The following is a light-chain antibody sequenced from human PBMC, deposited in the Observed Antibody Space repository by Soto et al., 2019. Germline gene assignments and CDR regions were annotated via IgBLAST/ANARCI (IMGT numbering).Light chain of an antibody. CDR2: GAS. V-gene: IGKV3-15*01. CDR3: QQYNDWPPIT. J-gene: IGKJ5*01. Sequence: ETVMTQSPVTLSVSPGERATLSCRASQSVSSNLAWYQQKPGQAPRLLIYGASTRATGIPDRFSGSGSGTAFTLTISSLQSEDFAVYYCQQYNDWPPITFGQGTRLEIK. CDR1: QSVSSN.